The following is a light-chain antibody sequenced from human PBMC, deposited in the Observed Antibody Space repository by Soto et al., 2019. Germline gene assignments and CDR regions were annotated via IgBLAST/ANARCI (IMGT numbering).Light chain of an antibody. Sequence: QSALTQPPSASGSPGQSVTISCTGTTSDIGAYNYVSWYQQRPGKAPKLIIYEVTRRPSGVPDRIFGSKSYTTASLTVSGIQAEDEADYYCSSFAGTNSFVFGTGTKLTVL. CDR2: EVT. CDR3: SSFAGTNSFV. V-gene: IGLV2-8*01. J-gene: IGLJ1*01. CDR1: TSDIGAYNY.